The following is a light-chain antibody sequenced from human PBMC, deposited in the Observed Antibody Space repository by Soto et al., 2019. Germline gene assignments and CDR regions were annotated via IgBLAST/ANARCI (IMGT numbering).Light chain of an antibody. V-gene: IGKV1-9*01. J-gene: IGKJ4*01. CDR1: QDSTKY. CDR2: DAS. Sequence: QFTQSPSSLSAYVGYRVTITFRSSQDSTKYLAWYQQKPGKAPNLLIYDASTLHSGVPSRFSGSGSGTDFTLTVSGLQTEDFATYSCKQLSSYPSTFGGGTKVDIK. CDR3: KQLSSYPST.